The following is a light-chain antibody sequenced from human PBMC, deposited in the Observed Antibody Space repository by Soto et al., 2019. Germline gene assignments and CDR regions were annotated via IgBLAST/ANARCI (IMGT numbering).Light chain of an antibody. J-gene: IGLJ2*01. Sequence: QSALTQPASVSGSPGQSITISCTGTNSDVGAYNYVSWYQQHPGKAPKLMIYEVSNRPSGISSRFSGSKSGNTASLTISGLQPEDEADYYCNSYTTSTTLVFGGGTQLTVL. CDR3: NSYTTSTTLV. CDR2: EVS. CDR1: NSDVGAYNY. V-gene: IGLV2-14*01.